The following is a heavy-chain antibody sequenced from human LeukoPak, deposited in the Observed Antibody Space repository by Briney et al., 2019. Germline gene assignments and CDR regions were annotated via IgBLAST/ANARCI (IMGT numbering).Heavy chain of an antibody. J-gene: IGHJ4*02. Sequence: GGSLRLSCAASGFTVSSNYMSWVRQAPGKGLEWVSVIYSGGTTYYADSVKGRFTISRDNSKNTLYLQMNSLRAEDTAVYYCARSRVTMIVVFDYWGQGTLVTVSS. CDR2: IYSGGTT. CDR1: GFTVSSNY. CDR3: ARSRVTMIVVFDY. D-gene: IGHD3-22*01. V-gene: IGHV3-66*02.